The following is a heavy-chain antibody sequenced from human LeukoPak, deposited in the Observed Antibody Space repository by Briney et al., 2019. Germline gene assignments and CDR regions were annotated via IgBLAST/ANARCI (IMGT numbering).Heavy chain of an antibody. V-gene: IGHV1-8*03. J-gene: IGHJ6*03. Sequence: ASVKVSCKASGYTFTSYDINWVRQATGQGLEWMGWMNPNSGNTGYAQKFQGRVTITRNTSISTAYMELSSLRSEDTAVYYCARGCRGGGWYFHDYYYVDVWGKGTTVTVSS. CDR2: MNPNSGNT. CDR1: GYTFTSYD. CDR3: ARGCRGGGWYFHDYYYVDV. D-gene: IGHD6-19*01.